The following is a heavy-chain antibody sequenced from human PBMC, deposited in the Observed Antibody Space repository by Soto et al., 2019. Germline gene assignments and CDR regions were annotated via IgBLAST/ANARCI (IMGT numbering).Heavy chain of an antibody. D-gene: IGHD3-16*02. J-gene: IGHJ6*03. CDR3: ATDIKGGYTLEYYYMDV. V-gene: IGHV1-24*01. CDR1: GYTLTELS. CDR2: FDPEDGET. Sequence: ASVKVSCKVSGYTLTELSMHWVRQAPGKGLEWMGGFDPEDGETIYAQKFQGRVTMTEDTSTDTAYMELSSLRSEDTAVYYCATDIKGGYTLEYYYMDVWGKGTTVTVSS.